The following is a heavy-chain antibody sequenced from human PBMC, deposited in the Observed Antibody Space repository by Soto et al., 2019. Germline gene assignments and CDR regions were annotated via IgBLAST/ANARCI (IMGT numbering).Heavy chain of an antibody. CDR2: ISSGGGTT. CDR3: ASKYGSGFPVY. J-gene: IGHJ4*02. CDR1: GLTFSSYE. V-gene: IGHV3-48*03. Sequence: VQLVASGGGLVQPGGSLRLSCAASGLTFSSYEMNWVRQAPGKGLEWVSYISSGGGTTYYADSVKGRFTISRDNAKNSLYLQMNSLRGEDTALYYCASKYGSGFPVYWGQGTLVTVSS. D-gene: IGHD3-10*01.